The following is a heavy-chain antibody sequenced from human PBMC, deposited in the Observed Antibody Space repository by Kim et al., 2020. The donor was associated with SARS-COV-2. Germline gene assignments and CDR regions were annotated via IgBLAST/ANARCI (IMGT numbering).Heavy chain of an antibody. D-gene: IGHD2-2*01. CDR3: ARVRVVPALDD. CDR1: GGSISSGGYY. Sequence: SETLSLTCTVSGGSISSGGYYWSWIRQHPGKGLEWIGYIYYSGSTYYNPSLKSRVTISVDTSKNQFSLKLSSVTAADTAVYYCARVRVVPALDDWGQGTLVTVSS. V-gene: IGHV4-31*03. J-gene: IGHJ4*02. CDR2: IYYSGST.